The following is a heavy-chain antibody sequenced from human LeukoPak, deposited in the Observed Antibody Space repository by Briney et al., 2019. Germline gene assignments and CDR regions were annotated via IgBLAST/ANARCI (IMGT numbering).Heavy chain of an antibody. Sequence: ASVKVSCKASGYSFTTYGISWVRQAPGQGLEWMGWIGPNNGKTDYAQRLQGRVTMTTDTSTSTGYMELRSLRSDDTAVYYCARFGNSGSYSYWGQGTLVTVSS. D-gene: IGHD1-26*01. V-gene: IGHV1-18*01. J-gene: IGHJ4*02. CDR3: ARFGNSGSYSY. CDR1: GYSFTTYG. CDR2: IGPNNGKT.